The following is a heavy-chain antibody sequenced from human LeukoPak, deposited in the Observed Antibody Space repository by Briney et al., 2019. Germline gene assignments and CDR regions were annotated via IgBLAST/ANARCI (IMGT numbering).Heavy chain of an antibody. CDR3: AMYNYDTSGFDY. CDR2: IYTGGST. CDR1: GGSVGSFSMYY. V-gene: IGHV4-4*07. D-gene: IGHD3-22*01. J-gene: IGHJ4*02. Sequence: PSETLSLTCLVSGGSVGSFSMYYWSWVRQPPGKGLEWIGRIYTGGSTSTSYNPSLKSRVSISVDKSKNHFSLTLRSVTAADTAVYYCAMYNYDTSGFDYWGQGTRVTVSS.